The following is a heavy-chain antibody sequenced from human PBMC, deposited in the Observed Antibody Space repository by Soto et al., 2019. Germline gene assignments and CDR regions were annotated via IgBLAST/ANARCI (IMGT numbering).Heavy chain of an antibody. CDR1: GLTVSGKKY. CDR2: ISSSSSYI. Sequence: GGSLRLSCVASGLTVSGKKYMAWVRQAPGKGLEWVSSISSSSSYIYYADSVKGRFTISRDNAKNSLYLQMNSLRAEDTAVYYCARDGGETGLGAFDIWGQGTMVTVSS. J-gene: IGHJ3*02. D-gene: IGHD2-21*01. V-gene: IGHV3-21*01. CDR3: ARDGGETGLGAFDI.